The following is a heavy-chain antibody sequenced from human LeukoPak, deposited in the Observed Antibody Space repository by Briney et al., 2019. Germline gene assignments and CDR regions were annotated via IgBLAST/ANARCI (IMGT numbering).Heavy chain of an antibody. CDR3: ARIGITIFGVVIISINDFDY. D-gene: IGHD3-3*01. V-gene: IGHV1-18*01. Sequence: ASVKVSCKASGYTFTSYGISWVRQAPGQGLEWMGWISAYNGNTNYAQKLHGRVTMTTDTSTSTAYMELRSLRSDDTAVYYCARIGITIFGVVIISINDFDYWGQGTLVTVSS. CDR2: ISAYNGNT. CDR1: GYTFTSYG. J-gene: IGHJ4*02.